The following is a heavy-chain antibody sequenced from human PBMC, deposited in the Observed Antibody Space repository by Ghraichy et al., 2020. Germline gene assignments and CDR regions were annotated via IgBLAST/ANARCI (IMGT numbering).Heavy chain of an antibody. CDR3: AKDRYLYDSSGYYYYFDN. Sequence: GESLNISCAASGFTISNYGMHWVRQAPGKGLEWVAVISYDGSDKFFAASVEGRFSISRDNSKNTLYLQMNSLRTEDTAVYYCAKDRYLYDSSGYYYYFDNWGQGSLVTVSS. CDR1: GFTISNYG. CDR2: ISYDGSDK. V-gene: IGHV3-30*18. J-gene: IGHJ4*02. D-gene: IGHD3-22*01.